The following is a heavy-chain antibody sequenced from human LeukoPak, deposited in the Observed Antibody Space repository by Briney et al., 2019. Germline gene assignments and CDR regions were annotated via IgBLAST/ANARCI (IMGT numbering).Heavy chain of an antibody. CDR1: SDSISSGDYY. J-gene: IGHJ4*02. CDR2: INKKGGT. D-gene: IGHD4-17*01. CDR3: AREHKSYGDYPYYFDS. Sequence: PSETLSLTCTVFSDSISSGDYYWSWIRQPAGKGLEFIGYINKKGGTFYNPPLKSRVSISIDTSKNQFSLKLTSVTAADTAVYFCAREHKSYGDYPYYFDSWGQGTLVTVSS. V-gene: IGHV4-30-4*01.